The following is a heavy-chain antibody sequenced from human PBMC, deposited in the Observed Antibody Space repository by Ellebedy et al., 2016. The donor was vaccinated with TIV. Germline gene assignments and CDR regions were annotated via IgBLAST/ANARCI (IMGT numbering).Heavy chain of an antibody. J-gene: IGHJ4*02. Sequence: SETLSLTXTVSGGSISSYYWSWIRQPPGKGLEWIGYIYYSGSTNYNPSLKSRVTISVDMSKNQFSLKLSSVTAADTAVYYCARQYYYGSGSYPIDWGQGTLVTVSS. D-gene: IGHD3-10*01. CDR3: ARQYYYGSGSYPID. V-gene: IGHV4-59*08. CDR2: IYYSGST. CDR1: GGSISSYY.